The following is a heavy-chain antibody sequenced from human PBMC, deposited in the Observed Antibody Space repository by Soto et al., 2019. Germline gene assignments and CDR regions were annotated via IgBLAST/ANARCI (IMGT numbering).Heavy chain of an antibody. CDR3: ATRRYYYGSGSYYYFDY. Sequence: SETLSLTCAVYGGSFSGYYWSWIRQPPGKGLEWIGEINHSGSTNYNPSLKSRVTISVDTSKNQFSLKLSSVTAADTAVYYCATRRYYYGSGSYYYFDYWGQGTLVTVSS. J-gene: IGHJ4*02. D-gene: IGHD3-10*01. V-gene: IGHV4-34*01. CDR2: INHSGST. CDR1: GGSFSGYY.